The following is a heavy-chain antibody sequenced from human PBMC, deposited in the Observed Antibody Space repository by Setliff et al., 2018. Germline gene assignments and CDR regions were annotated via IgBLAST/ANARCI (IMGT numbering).Heavy chain of an antibody. V-gene: IGHV1-46*01. J-gene: IGHJ4*02. D-gene: IGHD3-22*01. CDR1: GYTFTSYY. CDR2: INPSGGST. Sequence: ASVKVSCKASGYTFTSYYMHWVRQAPGQGLEWMGIINPSGGSTSYAQKFQGRVTMTRDTSTSTVYMELSSLRSEDTAVYYCARGGYYYDSSGPSPDHFDYWGEGTLVTVSS. CDR3: ARGGYYYDSSGPSPDHFDY.